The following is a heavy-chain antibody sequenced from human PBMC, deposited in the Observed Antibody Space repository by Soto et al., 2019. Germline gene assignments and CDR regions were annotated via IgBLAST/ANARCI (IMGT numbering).Heavy chain of an antibody. CDR1: EFTFSGRS. CDR2: IDKVGTDS. CDR3: ARGWFGPEV. J-gene: IGHJ6*03. V-gene: IGHV3-74*01. D-gene: IGHD3-10*01. Sequence: EVQLVESGGGLVQPGGSLRLSCAASEFTFSGRSVHWVRQAPGKGLVWVSGIDKVGTDSTYADSVKGRFTSSRDNAKNTVYLQMYSMTVEDTDVYYFARGWFGPEVWGKGTTVTVSS.